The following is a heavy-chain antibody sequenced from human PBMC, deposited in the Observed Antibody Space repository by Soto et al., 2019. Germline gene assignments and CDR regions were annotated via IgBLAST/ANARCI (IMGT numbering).Heavy chain of an antibody. CDR1: GFTFSDYY. Sequence: GGSLRLSCAASGFTFSDYYMSWIRQAPGKGLEWVSYISSSSSYTNYADSVKGRFTISRDNAKNSLYLQMNSLRAEDTAVYYCARDRGYSSSWYYFDYWGQGTLVPVSS. V-gene: IGHV3-11*06. J-gene: IGHJ4*02. CDR3: ARDRGYSSSWYYFDY. D-gene: IGHD6-13*01. CDR2: ISSSSSYT.